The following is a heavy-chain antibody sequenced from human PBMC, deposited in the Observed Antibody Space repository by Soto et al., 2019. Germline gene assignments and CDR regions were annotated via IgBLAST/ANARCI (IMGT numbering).Heavy chain of an antibody. V-gene: IGHV3-9*01. CDR3: AKGSTFGGVMRFFDI. CDR2: ISWNSGSI. Sequence: EVQLVESGGGLVQPGRSLRLSCAASGFTFDDYAMHWVRQAPGKGLEWVSGISWNSGSIGYADSVKGRFTISRDNAKNSLYLQMNSLRAADTALYYCAKGSTFGGVMRFFDIWGQGTMVTVSS. D-gene: IGHD3-16*01. CDR1: GFTFDDYA. J-gene: IGHJ3*02.